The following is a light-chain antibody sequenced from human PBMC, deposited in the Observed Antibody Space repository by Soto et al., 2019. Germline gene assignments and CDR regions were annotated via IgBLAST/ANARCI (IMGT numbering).Light chain of an antibody. J-gene: IGLJ1*01. Sequence: QSALTPPPSASGAPGQSVTISCTGTSSDVGGYNYVSWYQPHPGKAPKLMIYEVSKRPSGVPDRFSGSKPGNTASLTVSGLQAEDEADYYCSSYAGSNNVFGTGTKVTVL. CDR1: SSDVGGYNY. CDR2: EVS. CDR3: SSYAGSNNV. V-gene: IGLV2-8*01.